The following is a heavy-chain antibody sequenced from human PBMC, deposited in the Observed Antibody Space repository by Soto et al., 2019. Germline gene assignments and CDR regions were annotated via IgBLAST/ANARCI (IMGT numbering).Heavy chain of an antibody. CDR3: ARHSPPFFYGSGPWDV. CDR2: IIPILGIA. CDR1: GGTFSSYT. J-gene: IGHJ6*02. D-gene: IGHD3-10*01. V-gene: IGHV1-69*02. Sequence: SVKVSCKASGGTFSSYTISWVRQAPGQGLEWMGRIIPILGIANYAQKFQGRVTITADKSTSTAYMELSSLRSEDTAVYYCARHSPPFFYGSGPWDVWGQGTTVTVSS.